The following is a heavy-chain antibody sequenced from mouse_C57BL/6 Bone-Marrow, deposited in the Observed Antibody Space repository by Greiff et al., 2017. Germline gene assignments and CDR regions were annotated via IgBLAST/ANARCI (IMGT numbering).Heavy chain of an antibody. CDR1: GYTFTDYE. CDR2: IDPETGGT. CDR3: TAIYYGNYLYWYFDV. V-gene: IGHV1-15*01. Sequence: VKLVESGAELVRPGASVTLSCKASGYTFTDYEMHWVKQTPVHGLEWIGAIDPETGGTAYNQKFKGKAILTADKSSSTAYMELRSLTSEDSAVYYCTAIYYGNYLYWYFDVWGTGTTVTVAS. D-gene: IGHD2-1*01. J-gene: IGHJ1*03.